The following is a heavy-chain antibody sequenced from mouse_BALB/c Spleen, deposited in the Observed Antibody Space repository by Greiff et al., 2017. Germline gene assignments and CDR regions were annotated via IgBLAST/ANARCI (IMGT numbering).Heavy chain of an antibody. J-gene: IGHJ2*01. V-gene: IGHV3-6*02. CDR2: ISYDGSN. Sequence: VQLKESGPGLVKPSQSLSLTCSVTGYSITSGYYWNWIRQFPGNKLEWMGYISYDGSNNYNPSLKNRISITRDTSKNQFFLKLNSVTTEDTATYYCARGYYDYDGYFDYWGQGTTLTVSS. CDR3: ARGYYDYDGYFDY. D-gene: IGHD2-4*01. CDR1: GYSITSGYY.